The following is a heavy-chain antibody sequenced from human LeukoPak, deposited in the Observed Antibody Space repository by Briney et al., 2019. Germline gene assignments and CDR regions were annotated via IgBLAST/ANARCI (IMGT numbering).Heavy chain of an antibody. Sequence: GESLKISCKDSGYSFTNYWIGWVRQMPGKGLEWMGVIHSADSNTKYSPSFQGQITISADKSISTAYLQWSSLKASDTAMYYCASQVVVNAFDIWGQGTMVTVSS. CDR1: GYSFTNYW. CDR2: IHSADSNT. J-gene: IGHJ3*02. D-gene: IGHD3-22*01. CDR3: ASQVVVNAFDI. V-gene: IGHV5-51*01.